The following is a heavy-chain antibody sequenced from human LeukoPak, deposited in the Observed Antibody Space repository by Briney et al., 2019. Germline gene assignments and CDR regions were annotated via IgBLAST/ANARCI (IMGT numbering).Heavy chain of an antibody. Sequence: SETLSLTCTVSGGSTSSSGYYWGWIRQPPGRGLEWIGSIYYFGSTYYNPSLKSRVTISVDTSKNQFSLKLNSVTAADTAVYYCARQGHNWNDGGVNWFDPWGQGALATVSS. J-gene: IGHJ5*02. D-gene: IGHD1-20*01. CDR3: ARQGHNWNDGGVNWFDP. CDR2: IYYFGST. CDR1: GGSTSSSGYY. V-gene: IGHV4-39*01.